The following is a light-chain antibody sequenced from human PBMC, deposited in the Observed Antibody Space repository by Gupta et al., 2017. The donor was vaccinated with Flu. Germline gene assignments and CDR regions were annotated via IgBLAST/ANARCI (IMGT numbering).Light chain of an antibody. CDR1: SSDVGGYNY. Sequence: GKSVTISCTGTSSDVGGYNYVSWYQQHPGKAPKLIIYEVNKRPSGVPDRFSGSKSGNTASLTVSGLLAEDEADYYCCSYGGSKFFGGGTKLTVL. J-gene: IGLJ2*01. V-gene: IGLV2-8*01. CDR3: CSYGGSKF. CDR2: EVN.